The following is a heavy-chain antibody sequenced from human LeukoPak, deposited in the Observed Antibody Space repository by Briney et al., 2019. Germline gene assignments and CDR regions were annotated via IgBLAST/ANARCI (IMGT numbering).Heavy chain of an antibody. J-gene: IGHJ4*02. V-gene: IGHV4-39*07. CDR3: ARDVAPHYYFDY. CDR2: IYYSGST. CDR1: GGSISSSSYY. Sequence: PSETLSLTCTVSGGSISSSSYYWGWIRQPPGKGLEWIGSIYYSGSTYYNPSLKSRVTISVDTSKNQFSLELSSVTAADTAVYYCARDVAPHYYFDYWGQGTLVTVSS. D-gene: IGHD6-6*01.